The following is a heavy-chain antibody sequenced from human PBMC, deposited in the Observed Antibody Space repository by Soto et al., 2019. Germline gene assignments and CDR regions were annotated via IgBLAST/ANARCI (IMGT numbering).Heavy chain of an antibody. J-gene: IGHJ4*02. Sequence: GGSLRLSCAASGFTFSSYGMHWVRRAPGKGLEWVAVISYDGSNKYYADSVKGRFTISRDNSKNTLYLQMNSLRAEDTAVYYCAKLVGYSSGWNYFDYWGQGTLVTVSS. V-gene: IGHV3-30*18. CDR3: AKLVGYSSGWNYFDY. CDR1: GFTFSSYG. D-gene: IGHD6-19*01. CDR2: ISYDGSNK.